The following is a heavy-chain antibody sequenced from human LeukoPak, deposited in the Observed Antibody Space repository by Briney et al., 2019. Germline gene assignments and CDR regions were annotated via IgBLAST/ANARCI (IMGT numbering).Heavy chain of an antibody. CDR2: IRYDGSNK. J-gene: IGHJ4*02. D-gene: IGHD2-2*01. CDR3: AKDQALSLSSSRALDY. CDR1: GFTFSSYG. V-gene: IGHV3-30*02. Sequence: GGSLRLSCAASGFTFSSYGMYWVRQAPGKGLEWVAVIRYDGSNKYYADSVKGRFTISRDNSKNTLYLQMNSLRAEDTALYYCAKDQALSLSSSRALDYWGQGTLVTVSS.